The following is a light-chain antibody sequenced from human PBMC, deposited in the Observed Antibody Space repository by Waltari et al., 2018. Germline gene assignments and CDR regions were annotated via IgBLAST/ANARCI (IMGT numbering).Light chain of an antibody. J-gene: IGLJ2*01. CDR2: DVS. CDR1: SRDVGGYNY. V-gene: IGLV2-11*01. Sequence: QSALTQPRSVSGSPGQSVIISCTGTSRDVGGYNYVSWYQQHPGKAPKLMIYDVSKRPSGVPDRFSGSKSGNTASLTISGLQAEDEADYYCCSYAGSYVVFGGGTKLTVL. CDR3: CSYAGSYVV.